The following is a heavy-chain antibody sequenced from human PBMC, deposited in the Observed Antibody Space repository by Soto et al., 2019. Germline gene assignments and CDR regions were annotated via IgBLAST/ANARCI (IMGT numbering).Heavy chain of an antibody. Sequence: QVQLVQSGAEVKKPGASVKVSCKASGYTFTNYAFSWVRQAPGQGLEWMGWISAYNGNTNYPQKLQGRVTMTTDTPTSIAYMALRSLRADDTAAYYCVRDLEAAGPFDFWGQGTVLTVPS. J-gene: IGHJ4*02. CDR1: GYTFTNYA. CDR3: VRDLEAAGPFDF. D-gene: IGHD6-13*01. V-gene: IGHV1-18*01. CDR2: ISAYNGNT.